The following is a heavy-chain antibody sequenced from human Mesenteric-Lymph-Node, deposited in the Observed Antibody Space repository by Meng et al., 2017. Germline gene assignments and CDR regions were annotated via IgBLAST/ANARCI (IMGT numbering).Heavy chain of an antibody. Sequence: GSLRLSCAVYGGSFSGYYWSWIRQPPGKGLEWIGEINHSGSTNYNPSLKSRVTISVDTSKNQFSLKLSSVTAADTAVYYCARSYDPYYFDYWGQGTLVTVSS. CDR2: INHSGST. CDR3: ARSYDPYYFDY. V-gene: IGHV4-34*01. CDR1: GGSFSGYY. D-gene: IGHD5-12*01. J-gene: IGHJ4*02.